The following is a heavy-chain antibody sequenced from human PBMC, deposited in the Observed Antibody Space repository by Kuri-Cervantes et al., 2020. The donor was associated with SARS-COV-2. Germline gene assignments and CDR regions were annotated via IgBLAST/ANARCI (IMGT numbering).Heavy chain of an antibody. CDR2: ISYDGSNK. V-gene: IGHV3-30-3*01. Sequence: GGSLRLSCAASGFPFSSYAMHWVRQAPGKGLEWVAVISYDGSNKYYADSVKGRFTISRDNSKNTLYLQMNSLRAEDTAVYYCARDGARDGYNYYFDYWGQGTLVTVSS. CDR3: ARDGARDGYNYYFDY. CDR1: GFPFSSYA. D-gene: IGHD5-24*01. J-gene: IGHJ4*02.